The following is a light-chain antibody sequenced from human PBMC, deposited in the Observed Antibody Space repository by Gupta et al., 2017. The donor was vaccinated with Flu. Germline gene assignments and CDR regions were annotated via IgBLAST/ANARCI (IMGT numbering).Light chain of an antibody. Sequence: DIKMTQSPSTLAGSFGDSVTLPCRARQNVNSWLAWYQQRPGNAPKLLIYKASTLNNGVSSSFSGSGSGTEFTLTISSRQPDDVANYYCQQQNMSPVTFGQGTKVDIK. J-gene: IGKJ1*01. CDR1: QNVNSW. CDR2: KAS. V-gene: IGKV1-5*03. CDR3: QQQNMSPVT.